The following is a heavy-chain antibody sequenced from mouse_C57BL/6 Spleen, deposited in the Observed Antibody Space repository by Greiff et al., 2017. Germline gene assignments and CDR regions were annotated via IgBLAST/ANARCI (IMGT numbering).Heavy chain of an antibody. CDR3: ARSNYYGSSYGNYFDY. CDR1: GYAFSSSW. V-gene: IGHV1-82*01. CDR2: IYPGDGDT. D-gene: IGHD1-1*01. J-gene: IGHJ2*01. Sequence: VQLQQSGPELVKPGASVKISCKASGYAFSSSWMNWVKQRPGKGLEWIGRIYPGDGDTNYNGKFKGKATLTADKSSSTAYMQLSSLTSEDSAVYCCARSNYYGSSYGNYFDYWGQGTTLTVSS.